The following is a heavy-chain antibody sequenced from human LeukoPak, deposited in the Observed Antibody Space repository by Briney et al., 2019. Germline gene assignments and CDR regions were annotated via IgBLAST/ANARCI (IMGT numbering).Heavy chain of an antibody. D-gene: IGHD3-10*01. CDR3: ARIWFGDLTD. V-gene: IGHV4-34*01. CDR1: GGSFSGYY. Sequence: SETLSLTCAVYGGSFSGYYWSWIRQPPGKGLEWIGTIYYSGTTYYNPSLKSRVTISVDTSKNQFSLRLSSVTAADTAVYYCARIWFGDLTDWGQGTLVTVSS. CDR2: IYYSGTT. J-gene: IGHJ4*02.